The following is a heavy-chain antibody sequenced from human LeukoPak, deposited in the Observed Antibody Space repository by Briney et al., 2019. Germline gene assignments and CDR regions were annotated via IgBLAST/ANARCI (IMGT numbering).Heavy chain of an antibody. CDR3: ARDLGIYGDYSDYYYMDV. J-gene: IGHJ6*03. CDR1: GGSISSYY. V-gene: IGHV4-4*07. Sequence: SETLSLTCTVSGGSISSYYWSWIRQPAGKGLEWIGRIYTSGSTNYNPSLKSRVTMSVDTSKNQFSLKLSSVTAADTAVYYCARDLGIYGDYSDYYYMDVWGKGTTVTISS. D-gene: IGHD4-17*01. CDR2: IYTSGST.